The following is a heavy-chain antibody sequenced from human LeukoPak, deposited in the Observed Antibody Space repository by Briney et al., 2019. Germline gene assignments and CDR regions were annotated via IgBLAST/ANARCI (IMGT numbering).Heavy chain of an antibody. J-gene: IGHJ6*03. CDR1: GGSISSSSYY. CDR2: IYYSGST. CDR3: ASLSSAAYQPSAYDYYYYMDV. V-gene: IGHV4-39*01. D-gene: IGHD2-2*01. Sequence: SETLSLTCTVSGGSISSSSYYWGWIRQPPGKGLEWIGRIYYSGSTYYNPSLKSRVTISVDTTKNQFSLKLSSVAAADTAVYYCASLSSAAYQPSAYDYYYYMDVWGKGTTVTISS.